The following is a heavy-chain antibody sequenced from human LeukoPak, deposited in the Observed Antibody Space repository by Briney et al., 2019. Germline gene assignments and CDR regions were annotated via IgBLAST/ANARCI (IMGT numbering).Heavy chain of an antibody. D-gene: IGHD6-19*01. CDR1: GFTFTNYA. CDR3: ARGGKQWLVPNY. V-gene: IGHV3-21*04. Sequence: GGSLRLSCAASGFTFTNYAMSWVRQAPGKGLEWVSSISSSSSYIYYADSVKGRFTISRDNAKNSLYLQMNSLRAEDTAVYYCARGGKQWLVPNYWGQGTLVTVSS. CDR2: ISSSSSYI. J-gene: IGHJ4*02.